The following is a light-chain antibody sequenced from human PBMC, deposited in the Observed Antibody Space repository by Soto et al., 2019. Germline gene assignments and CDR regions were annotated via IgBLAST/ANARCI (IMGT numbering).Light chain of an antibody. CDR1: QSISSW. J-gene: IGKJ1*01. CDR3: QQYNSYLWT. CDR2: AES. Sequence: DIQMTQSPSTLSASVGDRVTITCLASQSISSWLAWYQQKTGKAPKLLIYAESTLQSGVPSRFSGSGSGTDFTLTISSLQTDDFATYYCQQYNSYLWTFGQGTKVDI. V-gene: IGKV1-5*01.